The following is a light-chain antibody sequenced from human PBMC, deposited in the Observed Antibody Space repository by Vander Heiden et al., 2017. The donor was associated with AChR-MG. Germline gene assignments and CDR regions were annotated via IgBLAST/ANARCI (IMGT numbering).Light chain of an antibody. Sequence: EIVMMQSPANLSVYTGERAPISCRASESIRNNLAWYQPKPGQAPRLLIYGAFTRANVIPAMFSGSGSGTEFTLTVSSLQSEDFAVYYCQQYENWPRTFGQGTTLDI. CDR3: QQYENWPRT. V-gene: IGKV3-15*01. CDR1: ESIRNN. CDR2: GAF. J-gene: IGKJ1*01.